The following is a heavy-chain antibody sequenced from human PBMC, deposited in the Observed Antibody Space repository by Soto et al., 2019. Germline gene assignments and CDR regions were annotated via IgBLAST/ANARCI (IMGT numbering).Heavy chain of an antibody. CDR2: ISGSGSST. CDR3: AYFAAVSYYYGMAV. D-gene: IGHD4-4*01. J-gene: IGHJ6*02. V-gene: IGHV3-23*01. CDR1: GFTFSNYA. Sequence: EVQLLESGGGLVQPGGSLRLSCAASGFTFSNYAMSWVRQAPGKGLEWVSAISGSGSSTYYADSVKGRFTISRDNSKNSLYLPMHSLRAEDTALYYCAYFAAVSYYYGMAVWGQGTTVNVSS.